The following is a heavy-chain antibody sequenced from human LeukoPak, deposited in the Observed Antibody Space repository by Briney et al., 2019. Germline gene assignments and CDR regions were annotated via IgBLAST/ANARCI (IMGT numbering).Heavy chain of an antibody. J-gene: IGHJ5*02. CDR3: ARESNYHGSGTGWFDP. CDR2: IHYSGRT. Sequence: PSETLSLTCSVSSGSIISNNDYWGWIRQPPGKGLEWIATIHYSGRTYYNPSLKSRVTISVDTAKNQFSLKLRSLTAADTAVYYCARESNYHGSGTGWFDPWGQGTLVTVSS. V-gene: IGHV4-39*07. D-gene: IGHD3-10*01. CDR1: SGSIISNNDY.